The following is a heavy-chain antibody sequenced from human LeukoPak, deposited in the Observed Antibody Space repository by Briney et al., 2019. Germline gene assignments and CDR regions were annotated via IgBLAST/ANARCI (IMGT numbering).Heavy chain of an antibody. CDR2: IYYSGNT. Sequence: SETLSLTCTVSGGSINSGTYYWGWVRQPPGKGLEWIGTIYYSGNTYYNPSLKSRVTISIDTSKNQFSLKLSSVTAADTAVYYCARVTESYEQQPFDYWGQGTLVTVSS. D-gene: IGHD6-13*01. V-gene: IGHV4-39*07. CDR1: GGSINSGTYY. J-gene: IGHJ4*02. CDR3: ARVTESYEQQPFDY.